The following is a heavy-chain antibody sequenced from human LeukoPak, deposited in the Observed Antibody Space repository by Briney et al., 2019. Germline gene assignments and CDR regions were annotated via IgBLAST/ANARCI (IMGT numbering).Heavy chain of an antibody. CDR1: GFTFSSYA. Sequence: GGSLRLSCAASGFTFSSYAMSWVRQAPGKGLEWVSALSGSGGSTYYADSVKGRFTISRDNSKNTLYLQMNSLRAEDTAVYYCANPPLFWSGYSRDPYYMDVWGKGTTVTVSS. V-gene: IGHV3-23*01. J-gene: IGHJ6*03. D-gene: IGHD3-3*01. CDR2: LSGSGGST. CDR3: ANPPLFWSGYSRDPYYMDV.